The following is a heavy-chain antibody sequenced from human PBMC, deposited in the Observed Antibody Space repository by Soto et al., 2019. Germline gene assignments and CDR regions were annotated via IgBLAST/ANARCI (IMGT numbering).Heavy chain of an antibody. J-gene: IGHJ4*02. CDR3: AKRPASLVCFDY. CDR1: GFTFSNYD. Sequence: VQLLESGGGLVQPGGSLRLSCAASGFTFSNYDMSWVRQAPGKGLGWVSTISGGGGRIYYADSVNGRFTISRDNSKNTLYMQMNRLRAEDTAVYYCAKRPASLVCFDYWGQGTPVTVSS. D-gene: IGHD2-2*01. V-gene: IGHV3-23*01. CDR2: ISGGGGRI.